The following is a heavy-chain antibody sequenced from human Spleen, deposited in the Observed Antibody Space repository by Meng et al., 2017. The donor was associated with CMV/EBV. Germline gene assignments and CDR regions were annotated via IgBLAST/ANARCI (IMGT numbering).Heavy chain of an antibody. CDR3: ARGVAMAPFF. V-gene: IGHV4-34*01. D-gene: IGHD5-12*01. CDR1: GGSFSGYY. Sequence: SLTCAVYGGSFSGYYWSWIRQTPGKGLEWIGEINHTLSTNYHPSLKSRVTISVDTSKNQFSLKLSSVTAADTAVYYCARGVAMAPFFWGQGTLVTVSS. CDR2: INHTLST. J-gene: IGHJ4*02.